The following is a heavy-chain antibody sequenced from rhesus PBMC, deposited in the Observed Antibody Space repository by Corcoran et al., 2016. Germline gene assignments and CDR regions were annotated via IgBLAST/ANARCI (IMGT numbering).Heavy chain of an antibody. D-gene: IGHD6-31*01. V-gene: IGHV3-100*02. CDR3: TRDPWGGWYYFDY. CDR1: GFTFSSYE. Sequence: DMHLMESGGGLVKPGGSLRLSCVASGFTFSSYEMHWVRQAPGKGLEGVSIIIESGGTIYYADAGKARFTISIDNAKNSLFLQINSLRAEDTAVYYCTRDPWGGWYYFDYWGQGVLVTVSS. J-gene: IGHJ4*01. CDR2: IIESGGTI.